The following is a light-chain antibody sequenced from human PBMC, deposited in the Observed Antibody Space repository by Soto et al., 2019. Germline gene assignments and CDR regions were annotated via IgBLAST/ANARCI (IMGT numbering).Light chain of an antibody. J-gene: IGLJ1*01. V-gene: IGLV2-8*01. CDR2: EVS. CDR1: SSDVGGYNY. Sequence: QSVLTQPPSASGSPGQSVTISFTGTSSDVGGYNYVSWYQQHPGKAPKLMIYEVSKRPSGVPDRFSGSKSGNTASLTVSGLQAEDQADYYCSSYAGSNNYVFGTGTKLPVL. CDR3: SSYAGSNNYV.